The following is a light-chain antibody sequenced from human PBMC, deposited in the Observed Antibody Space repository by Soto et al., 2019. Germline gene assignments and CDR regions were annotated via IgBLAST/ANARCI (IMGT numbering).Light chain of an antibody. CDR3: QQYYNWPLT. V-gene: IGKV3-15*01. Sequence: EIVMTQSLATLSVSPGEKVTLSCRASQLVRGSQVAWYQQKPGEAPRLIIFGASIRATGIPARFSGSWSGTECTLTISSLQSEDVAVYYCQQYYNWPLTFGGGTKVDIK. CDR1: QLVRGSQ. J-gene: IGKJ4*01. CDR2: GAS.